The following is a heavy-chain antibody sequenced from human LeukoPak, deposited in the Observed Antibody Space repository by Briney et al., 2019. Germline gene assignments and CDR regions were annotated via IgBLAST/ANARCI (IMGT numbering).Heavy chain of an antibody. D-gene: IGHD6-19*01. Sequence: GSLRLSCAASGFTFSSYEMNWVRQAPGKGLEWVSYISSSGSTVYYADSVKGRFTISRDNAKNSLYLQMNSLRAEDTAVYYCIAVAGPYYFDYWGQGTLVTVSS. J-gene: IGHJ4*02. CDR1: GFTFSSYE. CDR3: IAVAGPYYFDY. V-gene: IGHV3-48*03. CDR2: ISSSGSTV.